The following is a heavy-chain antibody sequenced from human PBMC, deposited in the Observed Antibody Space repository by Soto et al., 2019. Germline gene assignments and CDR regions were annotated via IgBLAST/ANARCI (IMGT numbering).Heavy chain of an antibody. CDR2: IYHSGSA. V-gene: IGHV4-59*12. Sequence: PSETLSLTCTVSDDSISTYYWSWIRQPPGKGLEWIGYIYHSGSAMYNPSLKSRITINPDTSKNHFSLQLNFVTPEDTAVYFCARGEQYSGRIFDYWGQGALVTVSS. CDR3: ARGEQYSGRIFDY. J-gene: IGHJ4*02. CDR1: DDSISTYY. D-gene: IGHD1-26*01.